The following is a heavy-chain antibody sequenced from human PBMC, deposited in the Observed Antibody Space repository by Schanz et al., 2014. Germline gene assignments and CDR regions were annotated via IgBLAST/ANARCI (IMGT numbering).Heavy chain of an antibody. Sequence: VQLVESGGGLVQPGGSLRLSCAASGFTFSTYAMSWVRQAPGKGLEWVAVISYDGSNKYYADSVKGRFTISRDNSKNTLYLQMNSLRAEDTAVYYCAKARRKSNCSGGRCFHCSYYGMDVWGQGTTVTVSS. CDR2: ISYDGSNK. J-gene: IGHJ6*02. V-gene: IGHV3-30-3*01. D-gene: IGHD2-15*01. CDR3: AKARRKSNCSGGRCFHCSYYGMDV. CDR1: GFTFSTYA.